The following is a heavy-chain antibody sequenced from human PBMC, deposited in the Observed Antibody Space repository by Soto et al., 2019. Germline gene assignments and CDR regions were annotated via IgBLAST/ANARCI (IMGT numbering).Heavy chain of an antibody. CDR1: GGTFSSYA. D-gene: IGHD6-19*01. J-gene: IGHJ4*02. Sequence: ASVKVSCKASGGTFSSYAISWVRQAPGQGLEWMGGIIPIFGTANYARKFQGRVTITADESTSTAYMELSSLRSEDTAVYYCATSPGIAVAGIQVSDPRFDYWGQGTLVTVSS. CDR2: IIPIFGTA. CDR3: ATSPGIAVAGIQVSDPRFDY. V-gene: IGHV1-69*13.